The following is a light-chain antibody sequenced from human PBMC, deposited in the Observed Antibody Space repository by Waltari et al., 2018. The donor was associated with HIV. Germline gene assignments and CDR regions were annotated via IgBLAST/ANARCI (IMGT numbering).Light chain of an antibody. Sequence: QSALTQPPSESGSPGQSVTISCTGPNSDIGGYNYVSWYQHHPGNAPKLVISEVTKRPSGVPDRFSGSKSGTTASLTVSGLQAEDEADYYCSSYANKNGFYVVFGGGTRLTVL. CDR1: NSDIGGYNY. J-gene: IGLJ2*01. CDR2: EVT. CDR3: SSYANKNGFYVV. V-gene: IGLV2-8*01.